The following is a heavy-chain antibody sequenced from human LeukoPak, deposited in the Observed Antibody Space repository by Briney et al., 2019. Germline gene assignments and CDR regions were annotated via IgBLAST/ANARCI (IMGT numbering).Heavy chain of an antibody. J-gene: IGHJ3*02. Sequence: SETLSLTCTVSLDSTTSNFWSWVRQPPGKGLEWIGEIHRSGSPNYNPSLQSRVTISIDRSRNQIVLELSSVTAADTAVYYCARLTMIGDAFDIWGQGTMVTVSS. V-gene: IGHV4-4*02. CDR2: IHRSGSP. D-gene: IGHD3-22*01. CDR1: LDSTTSNF. CDR3: ARLTMIGDAFDI.